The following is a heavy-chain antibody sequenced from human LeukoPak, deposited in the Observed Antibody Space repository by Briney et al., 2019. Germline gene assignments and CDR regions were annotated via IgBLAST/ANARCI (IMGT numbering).Heavy chain of an antibody. CDR3: ASTFGVVTRGAFDI. D-gene: IGHD3-3*01. J-gene: IGHJ3*02. Sequence: GGSLRPSCAASGFTFSSYAMSWVRQAPGKGLEWVSYISSSSSTIYYADSVKGRFTISRDNAKNSLYLQMNSLRAEDTAVYYCASTFGVVTRGAFDIWGQGTMVTVSS. V-gene: IGHV3-48*01. CDR1: GFTFSSYA. CDR2: ISSSSSTI.